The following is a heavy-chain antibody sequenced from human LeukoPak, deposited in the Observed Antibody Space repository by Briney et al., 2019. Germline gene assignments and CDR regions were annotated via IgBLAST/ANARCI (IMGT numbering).Heavy chain of an antibody. Sequence: GGSLRLSCAASGFTFSSYAMSWVRQAPGKGLEWVSAISGSGGSTYYADSVKGRFTISRDESRNTVYLYLNNLRVEDTAVYYCAKASWVSSADAVLWGQGTLVTVSS. CDR3: AKASWVSSADAVL. CDR2: ISGSGGST. D-gene: IGHD3-16*01. J-gene: IGHJ4*02. CDR1: GFTFSSYA. V-gene: IGHV3-23*01.